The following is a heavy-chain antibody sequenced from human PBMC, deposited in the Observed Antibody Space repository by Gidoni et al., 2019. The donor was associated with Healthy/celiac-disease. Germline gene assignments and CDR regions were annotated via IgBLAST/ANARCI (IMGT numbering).Heavy chain of an antibody. CDR3: ASLMRGYSLFTGMDV. J-gene: IGHJ6*02. D-gene: IGHD5-18*01. CDR1: GGSISSYS. Sequence: QVQLQESGPGLVKPSETLSLTCTVSGGSISSYSWSWIRQPPGKGLEWIGYIYYSGSTNYNPSLKSRVTRSVDTSKNQFSLKLSSVTAADTAVYYCASLMRGYSLFTGMDVWGQGTTVTVSS. CDR2: IYYSGST. V-gene: IGHV4-59*01.